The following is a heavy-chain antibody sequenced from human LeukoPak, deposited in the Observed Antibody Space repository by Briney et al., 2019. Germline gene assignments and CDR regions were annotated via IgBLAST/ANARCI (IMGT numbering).Heavy chain of an antibody. CDR3: ARWYSGSQYFDY. D-gene: IGHD1-26*01. V-gene: IGHV3-21*01. J-gene: IGHJ4*02. CDR1: GFTFSSYS. Sequence: GGSLRLSCAASGFTFSSYSMNWVHQAPGKGLEWVSSISSSSSYIYYPDSMKGRFTISRDNAKNSLYLQMNSLRAEDTAVYYCARWYSGSQYFDYWGQGTLVTVSS. CDR2: ISSSSSYI.